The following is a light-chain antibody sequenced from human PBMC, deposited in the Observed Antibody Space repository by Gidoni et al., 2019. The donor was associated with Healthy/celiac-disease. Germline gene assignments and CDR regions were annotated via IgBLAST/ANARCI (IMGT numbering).Light chain of an antibody. Sequence: DIVLTHSPCTLSLSPVERATLSCRASQSVSSSYLAWYQQKPGQAPRLLIYGASSRATGIPDRFSGSGSGTDFTLTISRLEPEDFAVYYCQQYGSSPGAFGPGTKVDIK. CDR2: GAS. J-gene: IGKJ3*01. CDR1: QSVSSSY. CDR3: QQYGSSPGA. V-gene: IGKV3-20*01.